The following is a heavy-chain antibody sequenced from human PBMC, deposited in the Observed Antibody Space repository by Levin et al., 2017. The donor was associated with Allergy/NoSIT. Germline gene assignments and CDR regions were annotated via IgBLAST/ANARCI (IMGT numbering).Heavy chain of an antibody. CDR2: IYYSGST. Sequence: SETLSLTCTVSGGSISSSSYYWGWIRQPPGKGLEWIGSIYYSGSTYYNPSLKSRVTISVDTSKNQFSLKLSSVTAADTAVYYCARRDGYNYYGMDVWGQGTTVTVSS. CDR3: ARRDGYNYYGMDV. V-gene: IGHV4-39*01. D-gene: IGHD5-24*01. J-gene: IGHJ6*02. CDR1: GGSISSSSYY.